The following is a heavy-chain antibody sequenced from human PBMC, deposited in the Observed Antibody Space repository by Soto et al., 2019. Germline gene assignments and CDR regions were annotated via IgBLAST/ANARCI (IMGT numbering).Heavy chain of an antibody. Sequence: ASVKVSCKVSGYTLTELSMHWVRQAPGKGLEWMGGFDPEDGETIYAQKFQGRVTMTEDTSTDTAYMELSSLRSEDTAVYYCATDYGSRFLAVAGTSNWFDPWGQGTLVTVSS. D-gene: IGHD6-19*01. CDR2: FDPEDGET. CDR3: ATDYGSRFLAVAGTSNWFDP. J-gene: IGHJ5*02. V-gene: IGHV1-24*01. CDR1: GYTLTELS.